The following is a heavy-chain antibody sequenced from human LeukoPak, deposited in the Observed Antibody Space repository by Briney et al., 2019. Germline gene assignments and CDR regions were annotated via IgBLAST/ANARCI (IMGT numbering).Heavy chain of an antibody. CDR3: ARVAVIYYYYMEV. CDR2: IRQDGSEQ. V-gene: IGHV3-7*01. CDR1: GFTFSTYW. D-gene: IGHD2/OR15-2a*01. J-gene: IGHJ6*03. Sequence: GGSLRLSCAASGFTFSTYWMSWVRQAPGKGLEWVANIRQDGSEQYYVDSVKGRFTISRDNAKQSLFLQMNSLRAEDTAVYYCARVAVIYYYYMEVWGKGTTVTVSS.